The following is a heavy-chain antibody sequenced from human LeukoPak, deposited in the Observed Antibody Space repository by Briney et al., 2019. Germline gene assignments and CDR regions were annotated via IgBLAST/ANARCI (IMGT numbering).Heavy chain of an antibody. CDR2: INGGGGKT. CDR1: GFTFRNYA. J-gene: IGHJ6*02. V-gene: IGHV3-23*01. Sequence: GGSLRLSCAASGFTFRNYAMTWVRQAPRKGLEWVSSINGGGGKTYYTDTVKGRFTISRDNSKNTLNLQMNSLRAEDTAVYYCAKAPTYERRVYGRDVWGQGTTVTVSS. CDR3: AKAPTYERRVYGRDV. D-gene: IGHD2-8*01.